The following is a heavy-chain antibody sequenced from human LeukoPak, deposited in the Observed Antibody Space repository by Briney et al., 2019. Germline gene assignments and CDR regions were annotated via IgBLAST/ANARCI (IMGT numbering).Heavy chain of an antibody. J-gene: IGHJ4*02. Sequence: GGSLRLSCAASGFTFSSYSMNWVRQAPGKGLEWVSYISSSSSTIYYADSVKGRFTISRDNAKNSLYLQMNSLRAEDTAVYYCARDSFKSGIAAHPYDFDYWGQGTLVTVSS. CDR1: GFTFSSYS. V-gene: IGHV3-48*01. CDR2: ISSSSSTI. CDR3: ARDSFKSGIAAHPYDFDY. D-gene: IGHD6-6*01.